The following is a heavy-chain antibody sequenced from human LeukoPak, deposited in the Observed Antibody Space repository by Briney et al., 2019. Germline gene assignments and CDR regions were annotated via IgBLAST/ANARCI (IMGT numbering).Heavy chain of an antibody. V-gene: IGHV3-21*04. J-gene: IGHJ4*02. CDR1: GFIFRVYS. D-gene: IGHD1-14*01. CDR2: ISGSSSYI. Sequence: SGGSLRLSCAATGFIFRVYSMNWVRQAPGKALEWVSSISGSSSYIYYADSVKGRFTISRDNAKNSLYLQMNSLRAEDTALYFCAKDINSVTFTYFDYWGQGTLVTVSS. CDR3: AKDINSVTFTYFDY.